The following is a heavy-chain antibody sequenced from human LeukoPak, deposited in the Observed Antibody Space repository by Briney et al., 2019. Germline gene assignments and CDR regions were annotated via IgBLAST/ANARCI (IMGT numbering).Heavy chain of an antibody. D-gene: IGHD2-8*01. Sequence: ASVKVSCKTSGYSENFYGITWVRQVAGQGLEWMGWISAQHGQTEYAPNSQDRVTMTTDTYTNTAYMELRSLRSDDTAVYYCAGSLGYCTSNVCYLKYWGQGTLVAVSS. CDR1: GYSENFYG. CDR2: ISAQHGQT. V-gene: IGHV1-18*01. CDR3: AGSLGYCTSNVCYLKY. J-gene: IGHJ4*02.